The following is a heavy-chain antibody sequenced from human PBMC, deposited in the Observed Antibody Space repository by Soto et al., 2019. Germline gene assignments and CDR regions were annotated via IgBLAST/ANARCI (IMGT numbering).Heavy chain of an antibody. V-gene: IGHV3-21*03. J-gene: IGHJ6*02. D-gene: IGHD2-21*02. CDR1: EFSLSTYS. CDR3: AREKTAWPLAYGLEV. CDR2: ISTRSDV. Sequence: PGGSLRLSCTASEFSLSTYSMNWVRQAPGKGLEWVSSISTRSDVYYADSVKGRFTIARDNAKNSLSPQMNSLSAEDTGVYYCAREKTAWPLAYGLEVWGQGTTVTVSS.